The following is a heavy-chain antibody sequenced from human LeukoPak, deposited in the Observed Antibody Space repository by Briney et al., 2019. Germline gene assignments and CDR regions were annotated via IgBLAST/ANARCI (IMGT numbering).Heavy chain of an antibody. D-gene: IGHD6-6*01. J-gene: IGHJ6*03. CDR3: ARVYPLIAASLYYYYYMDV. CDR1: GGSFSGYY. V-gene: IGHV4-34*01. Sequence: KASETLSLTCAVYGGSFSGYYWSWIRQPPGKGLEWIGEINHSGSTNYNPSLKSRVTISVDTSKNQFSLKLSSVTAADTAVYYCARVYPLIAASLYYYYYMDVWGKGTTVTVSS. CDR2: INHSGST.